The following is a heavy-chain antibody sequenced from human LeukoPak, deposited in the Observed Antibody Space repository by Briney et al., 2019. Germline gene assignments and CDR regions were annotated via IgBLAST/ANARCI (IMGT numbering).Heavy chain of an antibody. V-gene: IGHV3-15*01. CDR2: IKGTTDGGTT. Sequence: GGSERLSCAASGFTFSDAWLTWVRQAPGRGLEWIGHIKGTTDGGTTEYAAPVKGRFTISRDDSMSTLYLQMNSLTTEDTAFYYCTTDGPPSGWRRGSCDFWGQGT. CDR3: TTDGPPSGWRRGSCDF. D-gene: IGHD6-19*01. CDR1: GFTFSDAW. J-gene: IGHJ4*02.